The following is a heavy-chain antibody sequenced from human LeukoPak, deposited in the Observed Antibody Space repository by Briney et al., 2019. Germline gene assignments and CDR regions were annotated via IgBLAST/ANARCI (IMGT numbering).Heavy chain of an antibody. CDR1: GGSISSGGYY. Sequence: SQTLSLTCTVSGGSISSGGYYWSWIRQPPGEGLEWIGEINHSGSTDYNPSLKTRVTISVDTSKNQFSLNLSSVTAADTAVYYCARGDNLLRFLEVDAFDIWGQGTVVTVSS. V-gene: IGHV4-31*03. CDR2: INHSGST. CDR3: ARGDNLLRFLEVDAFDI. J-gene: IGHJ3*02. D-gene: IGHD3-3*01.